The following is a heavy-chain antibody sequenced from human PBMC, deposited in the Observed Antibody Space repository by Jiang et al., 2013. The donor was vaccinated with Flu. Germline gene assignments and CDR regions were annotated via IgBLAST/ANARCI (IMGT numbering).Heavy chain of an antibody. CDR2: IIPISGSP. Sequence: EVKKPGSSVKVSCQASGGSFNNYPITWVRQSPGQGLEWMGGIIPISGSPTYAQKFQGRVTITADGSTTTAFLEVSSLTPDDTAIYYCARDYTGYGFDFWGQGTLVTVSS. CDR1: GGSFNNYP. CDR3: ARDYTGYGFDF. D-gene: IGHD5-12*01. J-gene: IGHJ4*02. V-gene: IGHV1-69*01.